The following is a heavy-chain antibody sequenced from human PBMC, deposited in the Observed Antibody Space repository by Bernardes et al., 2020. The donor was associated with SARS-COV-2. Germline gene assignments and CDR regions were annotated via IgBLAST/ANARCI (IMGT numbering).Heavy chain of an antibody. J-gene: IGHJ4*02. Sequence: GGSLRLSCTASGFTFSNYWMIWVRQAPGKGLEWLANLSQDGGENSYVDSVKGRFTISRDNAKNSLFLQMNSLRAEDTAVYYCARDLRYFDYWGQGTLVTVSS. D-gene: IGHD3-9*01. CDR2: LSQDGGEN. CDR3: ARDLRYFDY. V-gene: IGHV3-7*01. CDR1: GFTFSNYW.